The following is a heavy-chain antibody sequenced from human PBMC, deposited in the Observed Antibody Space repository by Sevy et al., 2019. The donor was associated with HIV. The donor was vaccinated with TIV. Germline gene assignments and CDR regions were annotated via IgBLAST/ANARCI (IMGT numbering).Heavy chain of an antibody. V-gene: IGHV4-39*01. Sequence: SETLSLTCTVSGGSISSSSYYWGWIRQPPGKGLEWIGSIYYSGSTYYNPSLKSRVTISVDTSKNQFSLKLSSVTAAETAVYYCARRIAVAGTGAFDIWGQWTMVTVSS. CDR1: GGSISSSSYY. CDR2: IYYSGST. J-gene: IGHJ3*02. D-gene: IGHD6-19*01. CDR3: ARRIAVAGTGAFDI.